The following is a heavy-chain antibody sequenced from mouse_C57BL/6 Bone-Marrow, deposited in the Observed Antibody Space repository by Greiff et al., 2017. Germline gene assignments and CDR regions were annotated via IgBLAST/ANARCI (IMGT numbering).Heavy chain of an antibody. J-gene: IGHJ2*01. D-gene: IGHD2-4*01. CDR3: ARHERYYDYEGYFDY. CDR2: FYPGSGSI. Sequence: VQLQQSGAELVKPGASVKLCCKASGYIFTEYTIHWVKQRSGQGLEWIGWFYPGSGSIKYNERFKDKATLTADKSSNTVYMELSRLTSEDSAVYFCARHERYYDYEGYFDYWGQGTTLTVSS. CDR1: GYIFTEYT. V-gene: IGHV1-62-2*01.